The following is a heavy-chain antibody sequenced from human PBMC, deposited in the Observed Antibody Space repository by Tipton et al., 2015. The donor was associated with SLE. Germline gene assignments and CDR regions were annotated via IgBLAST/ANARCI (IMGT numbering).Heavy chain of an antibody. CDR2: IYTSGST. CDR3: ARDGGDSSSGFDAFDI. J-gene: IGHJ3*02. D-gene: IGHD6-13*01. V-gene: IGHV4-61*09. CDR1: GGSISSGSYY. Sequence: TLSLTCTVSGGSISSGSYYWSWIRQPAGKGLEWIGHIYTSGSTNYNPSLKSRVTISVDTSKNQFSLKLSSRTAADTAVYYCARDGGDSSSGFDAFDIWGQGTMVTVSS.